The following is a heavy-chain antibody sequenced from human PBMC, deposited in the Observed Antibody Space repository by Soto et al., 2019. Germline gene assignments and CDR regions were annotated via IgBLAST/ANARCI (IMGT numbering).Heavy chain of an antibody. D-gene: IGHD3-9*01. CDR1: GGSISSSIYY. V-gene: IGHV4-39*01. J-gene: IGHJ4*02. Sequence: SETLSLTCTVSGGSISSSIYYWGWIRQPPGKGLEWIGSIYYSGSTYYNPSLKSRVTISVDTSKNQFSLKLSSVTAADTAVYYCARRQRNYDILTGLSPNFDYWGQGTLVTVSS. CDR3: ARRQRNYDILTGLSPNFDY. CDR2: IYYSGST.